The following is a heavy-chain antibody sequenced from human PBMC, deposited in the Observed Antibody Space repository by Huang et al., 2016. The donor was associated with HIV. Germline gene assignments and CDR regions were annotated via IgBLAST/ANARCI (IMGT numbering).Heavy chain of an antibody. CDR1: GYIFTKYG. CDR2: NSAYKGNT. D-gene: IGHD1-1*01. Sequence: QVELVQSGAEVKRPGASVRVSCKAAGYIFTKYGINWVRQAPGQGLEWMGWNSAYKGNTNYAEKFQGRVTLTRDTSATTAYMELRDVTSADTAVYYCARDHWYPLQNWFDLWGQGTLVTVSS. V-gene: IGHV1-18*01. J-gene: IGHJ5*01. CDR3: ARDHWYPLQNWFDL.